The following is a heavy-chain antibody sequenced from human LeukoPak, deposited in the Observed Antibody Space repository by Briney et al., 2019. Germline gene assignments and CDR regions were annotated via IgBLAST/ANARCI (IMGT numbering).Heavy chain of an antibody. CDR1: GFTFSSYA. CDR2: ISYDGSNK. Sequence: PGGSLRLSCAASGFTFSSYAMHWVRQAPGKGLEWVAVISYDGSNKYYADSVKGRFTISRDNSKNALFLQMNSLRAEDMAIYYCARGASGWEYTTFDIWGQGTIVTVSS. J-gene: IGHJ3*02. D-gene: IGHD6-25*01. CDR3: ARGASGWEYTTFDI. V-gene: IGHV3-30-3*01.